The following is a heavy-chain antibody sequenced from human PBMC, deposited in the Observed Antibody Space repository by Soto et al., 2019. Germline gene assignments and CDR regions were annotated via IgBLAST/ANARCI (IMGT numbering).Heavy chain of an antibody. D-gene: IGHD1-7*01. CDR3: ARHRRTTPFDY. J-gene: IGHJ4*02. CDR1: GGSISSSSYY. CDR2: IYYSGST. V-gene: IGHV4-39*01. Sequence: PSETLSLTCAVYGGSISSSSYYWGWIRQPPGKGLEWIGSIYYSGSTYYNPSLKSRVTISVDTSKNQFSLKLSSVTAADTAVYYCARHRRTTPFDYWGQGTLVTVSS.